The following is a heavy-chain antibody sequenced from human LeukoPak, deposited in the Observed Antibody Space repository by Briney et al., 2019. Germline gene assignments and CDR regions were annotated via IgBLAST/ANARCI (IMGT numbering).Heavy chain of an antibody. J-gene: IGHJ4*02. CDR1: GFNFDTYG. CDR3: ARDRSSLVLEVGNFDY. V-gene: IGHV3-23*01. CDR2: ISASGVTS. D-gene: IGHD2-15*01. Sequence: GGSLRLSCAASGFNFDTYGLSWVRQAPGKGLEWVSSISASGVTSESADSIKGRFTISRDNAKNSLYLQMNSLRAEDTAVYYCARDRSSLVLEVGNFDYWGQGTLVTVSS.